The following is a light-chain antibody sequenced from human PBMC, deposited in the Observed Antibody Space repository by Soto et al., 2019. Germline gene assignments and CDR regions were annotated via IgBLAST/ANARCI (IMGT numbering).Light chain of an antibody. Sequence: QSALTQPPSVSGSPGQSITISCTGTSGDIGSYNRVSWYQQHPGKAPKLIIYEVTDRPSGVSNRFSGSKSGNTASLTISGLQAEDEAEYYCSSYTNVNTRACVFGTGTKVTVL. CDR1: SGDIGSYNR. V-gene: IGLV2-14*01. J-gene: IGLJ1*01. CDR3: SSYTNVNTRACV. CDR2: EVT.